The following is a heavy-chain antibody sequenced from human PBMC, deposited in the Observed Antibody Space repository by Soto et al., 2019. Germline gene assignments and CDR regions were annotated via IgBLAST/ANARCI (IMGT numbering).Heavy chain of an antibody. CDR2: IGGSAGST. CDR1: GFTFGSYA. D-gene: IGHD2-15*01. J-gene: IGHJ4*02. CDR3: AKEGVVVVVAGNYFDS. Sequence: GGSLRLFCAASGFTFGSYAMSWVRQAPGRGLEWVSAIGGSAGSTYYADSVKGRVTISRDNSKNTLYLQMNSLRVEDTVVYYCAKEGVVVVVAGNYFDSWGQGTVVTVSS. V-gene: IGHV3-23*01.